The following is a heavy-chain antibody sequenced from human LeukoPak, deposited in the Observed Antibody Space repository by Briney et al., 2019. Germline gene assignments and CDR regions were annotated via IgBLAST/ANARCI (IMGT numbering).Heavy chain of an antibody. CDR3: AREDYYDSSGYYKNKEYFHH. CDR2: INPNSGGT. J-gene: IGHJ1*01. V-gene: IGHV1-2*02. Sequence: GASVTVSCKASVYTFTGYYMHWVRQAPGQGLEWMGWINPNSGGTNYAQKFQGRVTMTRDTSISTAYMELSRLRSDDTAVYYCAREDYYDSSGYYKNKEYFHHWGQGTLVTVSS. D-gene: IGHD3-22*01. CDR1: VYTFTGYY.